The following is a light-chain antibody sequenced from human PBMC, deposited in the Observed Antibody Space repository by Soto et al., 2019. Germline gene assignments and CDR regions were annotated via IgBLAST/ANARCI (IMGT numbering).Light chain of an antibody. CDR2: AAS. Sequence: EIVLTQSAGTRSLSPGERATLSXRASQSVSRSYLAWYQQKPGHAPXXLIYAASSRATGIPDRFSGSGSGTDFTLTINRLAPEDFAVYYCQQYGSPITFGQGTRLEIK. CDR1: QSVSRSY. CDR3: QQYGSPIT. J-gene: IGKJ5*01. V-gene: IGKV3-20*01.